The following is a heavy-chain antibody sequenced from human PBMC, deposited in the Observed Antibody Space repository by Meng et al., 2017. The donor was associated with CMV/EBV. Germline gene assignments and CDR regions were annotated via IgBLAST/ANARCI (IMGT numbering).Heavy chain of an antibody. CDR3: AMGGDYGDYHDPFDY. CDR2: ISADNQNT. V-gene: IGHV1-18*01. CDR1: GNIFTKNG. D-gene: IGHD4-17*01. J-gene: IGHJ4*02. Sequence: ASVKVSCKAPGNIFTKNGISWVRQAPGQRLEWMGWISADNQNTTLVQRFQGRVTMTIETSTNTAYVELRSLRSDDTAVYYCAMGGDYGDYHDPFDYWGQGTLVTVSS.